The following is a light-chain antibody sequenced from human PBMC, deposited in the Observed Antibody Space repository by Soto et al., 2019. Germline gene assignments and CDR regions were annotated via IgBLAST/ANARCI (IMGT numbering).Light chain of an antibody. J-gene: IGLJ2*01. Sequence: HSALTQPPSASGTPGQRVTISCSGSSSNIGSNYVYWYQQLPGTVPQLLIYRNNERPSGVPDRFSGSKSGTSASLAISGLRSEDEADYYCAAWDDSLSGVVFGGGTKLTVL. CDR2: RNN. CDR3: AAWDDSLSGVV. CDR1: SSNIGSNY. V-gene: IGLV1-47*01.